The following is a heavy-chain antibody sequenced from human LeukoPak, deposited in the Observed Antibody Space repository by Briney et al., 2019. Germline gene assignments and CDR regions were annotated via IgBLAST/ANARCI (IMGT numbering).Heavy chain of an antibody. J-gene: IGHJ4*02. CDR2: ISGGGGST. V-gene: IGHV3-23*01. CDR3: ARVWSRIVGATTSSVY. Sequence: PGGSLRLSCAASGFTFTSYSMNWVRQAPGKGLEWVSTISGGGGSTYYADSVKGRFTISRDNSKNTLYLQMNSLRAEDTAVYYCARVWSRIVGATTSSVYWGQGTLVTVSS. D-gene: IGHD1-26*01. CDR1: GFTFTSYS.